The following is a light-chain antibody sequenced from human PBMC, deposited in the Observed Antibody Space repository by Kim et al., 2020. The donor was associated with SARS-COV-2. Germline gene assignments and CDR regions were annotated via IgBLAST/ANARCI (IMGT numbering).Light chain of an antibody. V-gene: IGKV3-20*01. CDR3: QQYGNSPRR. CDR1: QSVSRNN. CDR2: GAS. J-gene: IGKJ1*01. Sequence: IVLTQSPGTLSLSPGERATLSCRASQSVSRNNLAWHQQKPGQAPRLLIYGASSRATGIPDRFSGSGSGTDFTLTSSRLEPEAFAVYYCQQYGNSPRRFGQGTKVDIK.